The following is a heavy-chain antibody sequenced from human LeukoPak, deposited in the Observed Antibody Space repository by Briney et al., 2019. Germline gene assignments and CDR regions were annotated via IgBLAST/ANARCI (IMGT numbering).Heavy chain of an antibody. Sequence: GGSLRLSCAASGFTFNDYWMSWVRQAPGKGLEWVADIKQDGNDQKYVDSVKGRFTISRDNTKNSLYLQMNSLRAEDAAVYYCARPALVGEIFEYWGQGTLVTVSS. CDR3: ARPALVGEIFEY. V-gene: IGHV3-7*01. CDR2: IKQDGNDQ. CDR1: GFTFNDYW. D-gene: IGHD1-26*01. J-gene: IGHJ4*02.